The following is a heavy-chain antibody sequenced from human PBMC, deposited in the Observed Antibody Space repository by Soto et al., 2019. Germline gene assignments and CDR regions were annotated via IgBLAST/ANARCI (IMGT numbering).Heavy chain of an antibody. CDR3: ARAGSGYSTSWYYVDY. CDR2: IYHSGNT. Sequence: SETLSLTCAVSGGSISSGGYSWSWIRQPPGKGLEWIGYIYHSGNTHYNQALKSRVTISLDRSKNQFSLKLTSMTAADTAVYYCARAGSGYSTSWYYVDYWGQGTLVTVSS. D-gene: IGHD2-2*01. J-gene: IGHJ4*02. CDR1: GGSISSGGYS. V-gene: IGHV4-30-2*01.